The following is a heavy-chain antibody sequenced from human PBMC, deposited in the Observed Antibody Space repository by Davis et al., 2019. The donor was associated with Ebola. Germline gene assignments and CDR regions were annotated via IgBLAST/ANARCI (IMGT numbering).Heavy chain of an antibody. J-gene: IGHJ4*02. CDR3: ARNQGSAMVYY. D-gene: IGHD5-18*01. CDR2: ISDDGTDE. CDR1: GFTFSNYG. Sequence: PGGSLRLSCAASGFTFSNYGMHWVRQAPGKGLEWVAVISDDGTDENYADSVKGRFTISRDNSKNTLYLQMHSLKTDDTAVYYCARNQGSAMVYYWGQGTLVTVSS. V-gene: IGHV3-30*19.